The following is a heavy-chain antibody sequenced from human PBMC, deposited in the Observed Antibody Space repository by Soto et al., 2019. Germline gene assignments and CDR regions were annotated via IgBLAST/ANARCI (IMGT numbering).Heavy chain of an antibody. J-gene: IGHJ6*02. V-gene: IGHV1-69*13. Sequence: GASVKVSCKASGGTFSSYAISWVRQAPGQGLEWMGGIIPIFGTANYAQKFQGRVTITADESTSTAYMELSSLRSEDTAVYYCASFVYCSGGSCHLPVDYYGMDVWGQGTTVTVSS. CDR1: GGTFSSYA. CDR2: IIPIFGTA. D-gene: IGHD2-15*01. CDR3: ASFVYCSGGSCHLPVDYYGMDV.